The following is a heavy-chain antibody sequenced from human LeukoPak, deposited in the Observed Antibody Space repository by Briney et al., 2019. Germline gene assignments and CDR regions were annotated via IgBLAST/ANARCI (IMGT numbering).Heavy chain of an antibody. CDR3: ARGRGGYDRQWLARYYFDY. V-gene: IGHV4-34*01. D-gene: IGHD5-12*01. CDR1: GGSFSGYY. CDR2: INHSGST. Sequence: SETLSLTCAVYGGSFSGYYWSWIRQPPGKRLEWIGEINHSGSTNYNPSLKSRVTISVDTSKNQFSLKLSSVTAADTAVYYCARGRGGYDRQWLARYYFDYWGQGTLVTVSS. J-gene: IGHJ4*02.